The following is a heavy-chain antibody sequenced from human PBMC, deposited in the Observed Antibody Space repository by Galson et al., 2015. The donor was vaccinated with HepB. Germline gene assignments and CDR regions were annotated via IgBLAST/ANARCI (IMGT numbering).Heavy chain of an antibody. J-gene: IGHJ4*02. CDR3: TTDGYIGDYFDY. CDR1: GFTFSNAW. Sequence: SLRLSCAASGFTFSNAWMSWVRQAPGKGLEWVGRIKSKTDGGTTDYAAPVKGRFTISRDDSKNTLYLQMNSLKTEGTAVYYCTTDGYIGDYFDYWGQGTLVTVSS. CDR2: IKSKTDGGTT. V-gene: IGHV3-15*01. D-gene: IGHD5-24*01.